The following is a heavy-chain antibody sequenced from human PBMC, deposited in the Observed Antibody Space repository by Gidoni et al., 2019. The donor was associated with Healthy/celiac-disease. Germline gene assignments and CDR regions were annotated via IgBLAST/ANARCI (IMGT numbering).Heavy chain of an antibody. V-gene: IGHV4-34*01. J-gene: IGHJ4*02. CDR1: GGSFSGYY. Sequence: QVQLQQWGAGLLKPSETLSLTCAVYGGSFSGYYWSWIRQPPGKGLEWIGEINHSGSTNYNPSLKSRVTISVDTSKNQFSLKLSSVTAADTAVYYCARAGYSSGWYLYWGQGTLVTVSS. D-gene: IGHD6-19*01. CDR3: ARAGYSSGWYLY. CDR2: INHSGST.